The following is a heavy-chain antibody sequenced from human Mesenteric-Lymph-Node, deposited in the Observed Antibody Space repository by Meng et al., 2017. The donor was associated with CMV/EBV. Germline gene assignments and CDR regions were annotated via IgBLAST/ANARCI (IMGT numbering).Heavy chain of an antibody. CDR3: ARANWNDGLVENWLDP. V-gene: IGHV1-2*02. J-gene: IGHJ5*02. D-gene: IGHD1-1*01. CDR1: GYTFTGYH. Sequence: ASVKVSCKASGYTFTGYHMHWVRQAPGQGLEWMGWINPNSGGTNYAQKFQGRVTMTRDTSTSTAYMELRSLRADDTAVYYCARANWNDGLVENWLDPWGQGTLVTVSS. CDR2: INPNSGGT.